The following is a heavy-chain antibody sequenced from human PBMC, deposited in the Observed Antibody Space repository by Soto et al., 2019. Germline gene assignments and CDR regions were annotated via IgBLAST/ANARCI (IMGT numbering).Heavy chain of an antibody. D-gene: IGHD3-10*01. J-gene: IGHJ4*02. CDR2: IYPGDSDT. CDR1: GYSFTSYW. CDR3: ARAADTSIARGVFFDY. Sequence: GESLKISCKGSGYSFTSYWIGWVRQMPGKGLEWMGIIYPGDSDTRYSPSFQGQVTISADKSISTAYLQWSSLKASDTAMYYCARAADTSIARGVFFDYWGRRTLVTVSA. V-gene: IGHV5-51*01.